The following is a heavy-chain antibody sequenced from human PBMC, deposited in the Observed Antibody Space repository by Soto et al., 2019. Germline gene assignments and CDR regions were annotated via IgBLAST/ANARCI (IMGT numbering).Heavy chain of an antibody. V-gene: IGHV1-69*06. CDR3: ASGCSSTSCYRPYAEYFQH. J-gene: IGHJ1*01. D-gene: IGHD2-2*01. CDR2: IIPIFGTA. Sequence: QVQLVQSGAEVKKPGSSVKFSCKASGGTFSSYAISWVRQAPGQGLEWMGGIIPIFGTANYAQKFQGRVTITADKSTSTDNMEVSRLRSEDTAVYYCASGCSSTSCYRPYAEYFQHWGQGTLDTISS. CDR1: GGTFSSYA.